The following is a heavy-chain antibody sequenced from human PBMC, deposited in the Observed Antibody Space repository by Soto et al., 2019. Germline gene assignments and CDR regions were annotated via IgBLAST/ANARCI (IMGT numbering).Heavy chain of an antibody. V-gene: IGHV5-10-1*01. Sequence: PGESLKISCRVSGYSFTSYWISWVRQMPGKGLEWMGRIDPTDSYANYSPSFQGHVTFSVDRSINTAYLQWSSLKAPDTAVYYCARLHSRHGTNGQLEYWGQGTLVTVS. CDR3: ARLHSRHGTNGQLEY. J-gene: IGHJ4*02. CDR1: GYSFTSYW. D-gene: IGHD3-22*01. CDR2: IDPTDSYA.